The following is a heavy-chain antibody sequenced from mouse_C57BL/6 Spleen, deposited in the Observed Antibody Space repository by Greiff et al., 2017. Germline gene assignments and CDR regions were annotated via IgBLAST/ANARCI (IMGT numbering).Heavy chain of an antibody. Sequence: EVQLVESGPGLAKPSQTLSLTCSVTGYSITSDYWNWIRKFPGNKLEYMGYISYSGSTYYNPSLKSRISITRDTSKNQYYLQLNSVTTEDTATYYCARVTTVVARENWYFDVWGTGTTVTVSS. CDR2: ISYSGST. CDR1: GYSITSDY. J-gene: IGHJ1*03. D-gene: IGHD1-1*01. CDR3: ARVTTVVARENWYFDV. V-gene: IGHV3-8*01.